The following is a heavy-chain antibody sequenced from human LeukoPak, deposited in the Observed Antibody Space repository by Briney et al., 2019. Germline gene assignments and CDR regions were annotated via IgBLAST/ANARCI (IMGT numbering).Heavy chain of an antibody. J-gene: IGHJ4*02. CDR1: GFTFSSYW. CDR3: VRGGANRFDH. D-gene: IGHD1-26*01. V-gene: IGHV3-7*01. Sequence: GGSLRLSCAASGFTFSSYWMSWVRQAPGKGLEWVGKIGADGSEKYYVDSVKGRFTLSRDNARNSLYLQMNSLRDEDTAVYYCVRGGANRFDHWGQGILVAVSS. CDR2: IGADGSEK.